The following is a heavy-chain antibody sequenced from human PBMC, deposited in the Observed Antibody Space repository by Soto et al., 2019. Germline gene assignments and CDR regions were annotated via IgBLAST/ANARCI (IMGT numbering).Heavy chain of an antibody. V-gene: IGHV3-15*01. Sequence: GGALRLSCAASGFTFSNAWMSWVRQAPGKGLELVGLIKRKTDGGTTDYAAPVKGRFTISRDDSKNTLYLQMNSLKTEDTAVYYCTTWMYYDILTAHYVFDXWGQGTLVTVSX. CDR1: GFTFSNAW. CDR3: TTWMYYDILTAHYVFDX. D-gene: IGHD3-9*01. CDR2: IKRKTDGGTT. J-gene: IGHJ4*02.